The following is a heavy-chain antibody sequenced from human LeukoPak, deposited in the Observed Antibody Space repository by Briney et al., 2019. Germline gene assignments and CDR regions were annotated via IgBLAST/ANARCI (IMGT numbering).Heavy chain of an antibody. Sequence: GASVKVSCKVSGYTLTELSMHWVRQAPGKGLEWMGGFDPEDGETIYAQKFQDRVTMTEDTSTDTAYMELSSLRSEDTAVYYCARAERYYYDSSGYSAPHFDYWGQGTLVTVSS. J-gene: IGHJ4*02. CDR1: GYTLTELS. CDR3: ARAERYYYDSSGYSAPHFDY. V-gene: IGHV1-24*01. D-gene: IGHD3-22*01. CDR2: FDPEDGET.